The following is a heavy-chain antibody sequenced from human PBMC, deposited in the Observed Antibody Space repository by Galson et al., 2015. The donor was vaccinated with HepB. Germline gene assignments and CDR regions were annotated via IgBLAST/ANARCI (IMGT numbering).Heavy chain of an antibody. V-gene: IGHV1-18*01. Sequence: SVKVSCKASGYTFTSYGISWVRQAPGQGLEWMGWISAYNGNTNYAQKLQGRVTMTTDTSTSTAYMELRSLRSDDTAVYYCARDRGIVVVPAAMDYYGMDVWGQGTTVTVSS. J-gene: IGHJ6*02. D-gene: IGHD2-2*01. CDR2: ISAYNGNT. CDR3: ARDRGIVVVPAAMDYYGMDV. CDR1: GYTFTSYG.